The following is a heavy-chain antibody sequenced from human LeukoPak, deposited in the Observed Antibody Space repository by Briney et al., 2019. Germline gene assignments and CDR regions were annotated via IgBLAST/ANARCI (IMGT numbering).Heavy chain of an antibody. V-gene: IGHV3-53*01. CDR1: GFTVSSNY. Sequence: PGGSLRLSCAASGFTVSSNYMSWVRQAPGKGLERVSVIYSGGSTYYADSVKGRFTISRDNSKNTLYLQMNSLRAEDTAVYYCASSPPGAAFDIWGQGTMVTVSS. CDR2: IYSGGST. J-gene: IGHJ3*02. D-gene: IGHD1-26*01. CDR3: ASSPPGAAFDI.